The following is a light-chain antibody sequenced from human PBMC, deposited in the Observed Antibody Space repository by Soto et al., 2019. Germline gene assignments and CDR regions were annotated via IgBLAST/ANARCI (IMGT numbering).Light chain of an antibody. CDR2: GNS. V-gene: IGLV1-40*01. CDR3: QSYDSSLSGYV. J-gene: IGLJ1*01. CDR1: SSNIGAGYV. Sequence: QSVLTQPPSVSGAPGQRVTISCTGSSSNIGAGYVVHWYQQLPGTAPKLLIYGNSNRPSGVPDRFSGSKSGTSASLAITGLQAEDEADYYCQSYDSSLSGYVFGTGSKVTDL.